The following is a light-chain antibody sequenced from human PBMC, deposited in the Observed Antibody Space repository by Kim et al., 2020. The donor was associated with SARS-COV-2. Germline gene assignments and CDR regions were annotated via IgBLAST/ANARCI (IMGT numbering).Light chain of an antibody. CDR1: QDISNY. CDR2: DAS. Sequence: DIQMTQSPSSLSASVGDRVTITCQASQDISNYLNWYQQKPGKAPKLLIYDASTLETGVPSRFSGSGSGTDFTFTISSLQPEDIATYYCQQYDNLPALTFGGGTKVDIK. CDR3: QQYDNLPALT. J-gene: IGKJ4*01. V-gene: IGKV1-33*01.